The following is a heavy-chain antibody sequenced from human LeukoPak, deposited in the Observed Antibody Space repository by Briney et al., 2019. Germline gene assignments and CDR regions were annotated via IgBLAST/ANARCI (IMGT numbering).Heavy chain of an antibody. Sequence: PSETLSLTCTVSGGSFSSGDYYWSWIRQPPGKGLEWIGYIHYSGSTNYNPSLRSRVTVSVDTSKNQISLKLSSVTAADTAVYYCASTLQWLAFDYWGQGTLVTVSS. D-gene: IGHD6-19*01. CDR3: ASTLQWLAFDY. V-gene: IGHV4-61*08. CDR2: IHYSGST. CDR1: GGSFSSGDYY. J-gene: IGHJ4*02.